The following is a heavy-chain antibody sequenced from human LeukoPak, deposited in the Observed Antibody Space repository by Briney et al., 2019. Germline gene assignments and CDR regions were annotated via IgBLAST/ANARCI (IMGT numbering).Heavy chain of an antibody. CDR3: ARGNYYGGNGFDY. CDR2: ITPIFGTA. J-gene: IGHJ4*02. V-gene: IGHV1-69*13. CDR1: GGTFSSYA. Sequence: GASVKVSCKASGGTFSSYAISWVRQAPGQGLEWMGGITPIFGTANYAQKFQGRVTITADESTSTAYMELSSLRSEDTAVYYCARGNYYGGNGFDYWGQGTLVTVSS. D-gene: IGHD4-23*01.